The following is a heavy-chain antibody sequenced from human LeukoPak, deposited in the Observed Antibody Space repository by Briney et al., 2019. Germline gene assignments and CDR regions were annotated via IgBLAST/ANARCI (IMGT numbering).Heavy chain of an antibody. J-gene: IGHJ4*02. V-gene: IGHV1-2*06. D-gene: IGHD6-6*01. Sequence: GASVKVSCKASGYTLTAYYIYWVRQAPGQGLEWMGRINPNSGGTDYAQSFQGRVTMTRDTSISTAYMELSRLRSDDTAVYYCARESIAARVIDYWGQGTLVTVSS. CDR2: INPNSGGT. CDR1: GYTLTAYY. CDR3: ARESIAARVIDY.